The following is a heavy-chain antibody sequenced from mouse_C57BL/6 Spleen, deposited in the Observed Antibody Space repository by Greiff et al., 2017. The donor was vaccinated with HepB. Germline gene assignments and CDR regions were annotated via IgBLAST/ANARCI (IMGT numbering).Heavy chain of an antibody. CDR2: ISSGGDYI. J-gene: IGHJ4*01. D-gene: IGHD2-4*01. CDR1: GFTFSSYA. V-gene: IGHV5-9-1*02. CDR3: THYDYDVGYAMDY. Sequence: EVMLVESGEGLVKPGGSLKLSCAASGFTFSSYAMSWVRQTPEKRLEWVAYISSGGDYIYYADTVKGRFTISRDNARNTLYLQMSSLKSEDTAMYYCTHYDYDVGYAMDYWGQGTSVTVSS.